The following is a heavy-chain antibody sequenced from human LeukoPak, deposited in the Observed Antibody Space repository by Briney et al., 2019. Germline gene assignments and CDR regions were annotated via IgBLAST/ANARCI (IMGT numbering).Heavy chain of an antibody. CDR2: IYYSGST. Sequence: PSQTLSLTCTVSGGSISSGGYYWSWIRQPPGKGLEWIGYIYYSGSTNYNPSLKSRVTISVDTSKNQFSLKLSSVTAADTAVYYCARRRSSFLPISAFDIWGQGTMVTVSS. V-gene: IGHV4-61*08. CDR3: ARRRSSFLPISAFDI. D-gene: IGHD2-2*01. CDR1: GGSISSGGYY. J-gene: IGHJ3*02.